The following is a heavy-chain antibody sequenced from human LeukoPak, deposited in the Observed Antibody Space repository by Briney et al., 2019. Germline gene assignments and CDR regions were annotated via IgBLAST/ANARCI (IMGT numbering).Heavy chain of an antibody. CDR3: ATLESAEYSYGFRQGISNWFDP. CDR1: GYTFTGYY. D-gene: IGHD5-18*01. J-gene: IGHJ5*02. Sequence: ASVKVSCKASGYTFTGYYMHWVRQAPGQGLEWMGWINPNSGGTNYAQKFQGRVTMTEDTSTDTAYMELSSLRSEDTAVYYCATLESAEYSYGFRQGISNWFDPWGQGTLVTVSS. CDR2: INPNSGGT. V-gene: IGHV1-2*02.